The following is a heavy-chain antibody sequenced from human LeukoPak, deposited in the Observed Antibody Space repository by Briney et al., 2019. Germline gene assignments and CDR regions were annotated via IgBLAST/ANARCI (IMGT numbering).Heavy chain of an antibody. CDR2: INHSGST. V-gene: IGHV4-34*01. CDR3: ARSQLGYCSSTSCPSWGFDP. D-gene: IGHD2-2*01. Sequence: SETLSLTCAVYGGSFSGYYWSWIRQPPGKGLEWIGEINHSGSTNYNPSLKSRVTISVDTSKNQFSLKLSSVTAADTAVYYCARSQLGYCSSTSCPSWGFDPWGQGTLVTVSS. CDR1: GGSFSGYY. J-gene: IGHJ5*02.